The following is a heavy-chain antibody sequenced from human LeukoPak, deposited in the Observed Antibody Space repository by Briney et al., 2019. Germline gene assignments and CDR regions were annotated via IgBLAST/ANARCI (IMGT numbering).Heavy chain of an antibody. CDR2: IGTAGDT. Sequence: GGSLRLSCAASGFTFSSYDMHWVRQATGKGLEWVSAIGTAGDTYYPGSVKGRFTISRDNAKTSLFLQMNSLRIDDTAMYYCTRTVNSASDFWGQGTLVTVSS. D-gene: IGHD4-23*01. CDR1: GFTFSSYD. V-gene: IGHV3-13*01. J-gene: IGHJ4*02. CDR3: TRTVNSASDF.